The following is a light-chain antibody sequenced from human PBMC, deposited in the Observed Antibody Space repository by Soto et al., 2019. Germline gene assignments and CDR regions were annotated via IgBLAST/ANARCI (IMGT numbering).Light chain of an antibody. CDR3: CSHTGSSYV. CDR1: SSDVGGYDY. Sequence: QSALTQPASVSGSPGQSITISCTGTSSDVGGYDYVSWYQQHPGKAPKLMIYDVSNRPSGVSNRFSGSKSGNTASLTISGLQAEDEADYYCCSHTGSSYVFGTGTKVTVL. V-gene: IGLV2-14*01. J-gene: IGLJ1*01. CDR2: DVS.